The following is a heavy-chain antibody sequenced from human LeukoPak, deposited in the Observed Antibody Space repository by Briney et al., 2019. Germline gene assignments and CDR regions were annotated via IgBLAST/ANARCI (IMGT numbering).Heavy chain of an antibody. CDR1: GYTFSSYG. CDR2: ISAYNGNT. V-gene: IGHV1-18*01. D-gene: IGHD3-16*01. Sequence: ASVKVSCKASGYTFSSYGISWVRQAPGQGLERMAWISAYNGNTNSAQKFQDRVTAITDTSTSTAYIELRSLRPDDTGVYFCARDRYSFAIRGEDAFDVWGQGTMVIVSS. J-gene: IGHJ3*01. CDR3: ARDRYSFAIRGEDAFDV.